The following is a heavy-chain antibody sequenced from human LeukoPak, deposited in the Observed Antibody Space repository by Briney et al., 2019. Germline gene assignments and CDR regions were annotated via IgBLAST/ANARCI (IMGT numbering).Heavy chain of an antibody. CDR2: VYYSGST. Sequence: SETLSLTCTVSGDSISSYYWTWIRQPPGKGLEWIGYVYYSGSTKYNPSLNSRVIISLDTSKNQFSLKLSSVTAADTAVYYCAREHGDAFDIWGQGTMVTVSS. J-gene: IGHJ3*02. CDR3: AREHGDAFDI. V-gene: IGHV4-59*01. CDR1: GDSISSYY.